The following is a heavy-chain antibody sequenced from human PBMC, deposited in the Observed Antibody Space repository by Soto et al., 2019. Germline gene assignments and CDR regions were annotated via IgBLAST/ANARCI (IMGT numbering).Heavy chain of an antibody. CDR3: ARDFWSGYYEAHHYGMDV. J-gene: IGHJ6*02. CDR1: GYTFTGYY. CDR2: INPNSGGT. V-gene: IGHV1-2*02. Sequence: QVQLVQSGAEVKKPGASVKVSCKASGYTFTGYYMHWVRQAPGQVLEWMGWINPNSGGTNYAQKFQGRVTMTRDTSISTAYMELSRLKSDDTAVYYCARDFWSGYYEAHHYGMDVWGQGTTVTVSS. D-gene: IGHD3-3*01.